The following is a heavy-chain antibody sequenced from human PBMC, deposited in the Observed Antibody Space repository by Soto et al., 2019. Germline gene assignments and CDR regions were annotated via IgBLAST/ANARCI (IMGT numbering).Heavy chain of an antibody. D-gene: IGHD1-26*01. Sequence: GGSLRLSCAGSGFTLSNYEMNWVRQAPGKGLEWVSYISTGGSSIYYADSVRGRFTIARDNGKNSVYLQMSSLRAEDTATYYCARERGGLSGADVWGQGTTVTVSS. CDR2: ISTGGSSI. CDR3: ARERGGLSGADV. V-gene: IGHV3-48*03. J-gene: IGHJ6*02. CDR1: GFTLSNYE.